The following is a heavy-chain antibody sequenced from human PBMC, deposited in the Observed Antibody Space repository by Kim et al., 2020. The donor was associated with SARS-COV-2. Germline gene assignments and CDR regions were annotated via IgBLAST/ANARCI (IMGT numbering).Heavy chain of an antibody. CDR1: GGSFSGYY. CDR2: INHSGST. J-gene: IGHJ6*02. V-gene: IGHV4-34*01. CDR3: ARGNILDYNRPTLYYYYYGMDV. Sequence: SETLSLTCAVYGGSFSGYYWSWIRQPPGKGLEWIGEINHSGSTNYNPSLKSRVTISVDTSKNQFSLKLSSVTAADTAVYYCARGNILDYNRPTLYYYYYGMDVWGQGTTVTVSS. D-gene: IGHD4-4*01.